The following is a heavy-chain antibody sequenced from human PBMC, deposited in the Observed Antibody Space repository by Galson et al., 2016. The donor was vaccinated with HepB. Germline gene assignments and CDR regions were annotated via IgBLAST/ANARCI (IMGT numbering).Heavy chain of an antibody. CDR2: IFPGDSET. V-gene: IGHV5-51*01. CDR3: ARQWGSGYTTTRWLDP. Sequence: VKKPGESLKISCKASGYRFSSYWIAWVRQVPGKGLEWMGIIFPGDSETRYNPSFQGQVTISADKSIDTTYLQWSSLKASDTANYYCARQWGSGYTTTRWLDPWGQGTLVTVSS. J-gene: IGHJ5*02. CDR1: GYRFSSYW. D-gene: IGHD3-16*02.